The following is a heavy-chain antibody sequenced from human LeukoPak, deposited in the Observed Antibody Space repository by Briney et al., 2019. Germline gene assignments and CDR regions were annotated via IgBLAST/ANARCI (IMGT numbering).Heavy chain of an antibody. CDR1: GGSFSGYY. J-gene: IGHJ4*02. D-gene: IGHD3-10*01. Sequence: SETLSLTCAVYGGSFSGYYWSWIRQPPGKGLEWIGEINHSGSTNYNPSLKSRVTISVDTSKNQLSLKLSSVTAADTAVYYCARPHYGSGSYDYWGQGTLVTVSS. CDR2: INHSGST. CDR3: ARPHYGSGSYDY. V-gene: IGHV4-34*01.